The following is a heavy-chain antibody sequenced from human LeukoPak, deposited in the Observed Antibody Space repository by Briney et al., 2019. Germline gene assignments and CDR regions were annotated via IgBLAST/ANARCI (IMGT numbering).Heavy chain of an antibody. CDR2: INHSGST. J-gene: IGHJ4*02. CDR1: GGSFSGYY. Sequence: SETLSLTCAVYGGSFSGYYWRWIRQPPGKGLEWIGEINHSGSTNYNPSLKSRVTISVDTSKNQFSLKLSSVTAADTAVYYCASLSLRFLEWLSDTADDYWGQGTLVTVSS. D-gene: IGHD3-3*01. CDR3: ASLSLRFLEWLSDTADDY. V-gene: IGHV4-34*01.